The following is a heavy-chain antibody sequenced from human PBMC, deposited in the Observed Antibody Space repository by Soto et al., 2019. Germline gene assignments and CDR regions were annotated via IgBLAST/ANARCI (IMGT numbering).Heavy chain of an antibody. Sequence: GESLKISFKGSGYSFTSYWIGWVRQMPGKGLEWMGIIYPGDSDTRYSPSFKGQVTISADKSISTAYLQWSSLKASATAMYYCARLLRWEQQPFDYWGQGTLVTVSS. J-gene: IGHJ4*02. D-gene: IGHD6-13*01. CDR3: ARLLRWEQQPFDY. CDR1: GYSFTSYW. V-gene: IGHV5-51*01. CDR2: IYPGDSDT.